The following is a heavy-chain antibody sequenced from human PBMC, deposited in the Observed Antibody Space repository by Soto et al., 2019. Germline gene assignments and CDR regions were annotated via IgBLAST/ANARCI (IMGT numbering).Heavy chain of an antibody. D-gene: IGHD2-2*01. Sequence: AGGSLRLSCAASGVTFSSHAMHWVRQAPGKGLEWVAVISYDGSKKYYADSVKGRFTISRDNSKNTLSLQMNSLRNEDTAVYYCASGSSTQEGWFDPWGQGTLVTVSS. V-gene: IGHV3-30-3*01. CDR3: ASGSSTQEGWFDP. CDR1: GVTFSSHA. CDR2: ISYDGSKK. J-gene: IGHJ5*02.